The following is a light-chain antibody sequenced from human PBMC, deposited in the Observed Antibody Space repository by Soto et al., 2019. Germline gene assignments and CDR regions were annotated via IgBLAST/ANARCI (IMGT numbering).Light chain of an antibody. CDR3: QENYSVSRT. J-gene: IGKJ1*01. V-gene: IGKV3-15*01. CDR2: GAS. Sequence: EIILTQSPATLSVSPGGRATLSCRASQTIGTNLVWYRQRPGQAPRLLIHGASARATGIPARFRGSGSGTEFTLTITNLQSEDFAVYYCQENYSVSRTFGQGTKVEIK. CDR1: QTIGTN.